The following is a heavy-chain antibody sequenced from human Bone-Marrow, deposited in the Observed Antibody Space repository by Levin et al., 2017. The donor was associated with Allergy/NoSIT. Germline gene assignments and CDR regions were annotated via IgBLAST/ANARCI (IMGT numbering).Heavy chain of an antibody. Sequence: HTGGSLRLSCAASGFTFSSYRMHWVRQAPGKGLVWVSRIERDESSTNDVDSVRGRFTISRDNAKNTVYLQMNSLRAEDTAVYYCASDRATNGHAWYFELWGRGTVVTVSS. CDR2: IERDESST. V-gene: IGHV3-74*01. J-gene: IGHJ2*01. CDR1: GFTFSSYR. CDR3: ASDRATNGHAWYFEL.